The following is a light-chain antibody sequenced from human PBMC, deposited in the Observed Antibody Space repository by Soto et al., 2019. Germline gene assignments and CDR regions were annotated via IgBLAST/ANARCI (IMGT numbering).Light chain of an antibody. CDR1: QSVSNNY. CDR3: QQYGSLSWT. CDR2: GAF. V-gene: IGKV3-20*01. Sequence: EIVFTQSPGTLSLSPGERATLSCRASQSVSNNYLAWYQQKPGQAPRLLIYGAFNRATGIPDRFSGSGSGTDFTLTISRLEPEDFAVYYCQQYGSLSWTFGQGTKVDI. J-gene: IGKJ1*01.